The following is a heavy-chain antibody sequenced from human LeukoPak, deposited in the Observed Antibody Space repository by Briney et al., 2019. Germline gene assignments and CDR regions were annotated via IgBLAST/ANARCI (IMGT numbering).Heavy chain of an antibody. CDR1: GYTFTTYA. CDR3: ARTRAPYYYASGSPDF. D-gene: IGHD3-10*01. V-gene: IGHV7-4-1*02. Sequence: ASVKVSCKASGYTFTTYAMNWVRQAPGQGLEWMGWINTNTGSPNYAQGFTGRFVFSLDTSVSTAYLQITSLKAEDTAVYYCARTRAPYYYASGSPDFWGQGTLVTVSS. CDR2: INTNTGSP. J-gene: IGHJ4*02.